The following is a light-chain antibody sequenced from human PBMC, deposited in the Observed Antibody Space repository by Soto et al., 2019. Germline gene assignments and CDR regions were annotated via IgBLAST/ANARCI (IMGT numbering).Light chain of an antibody. J-gene: IGLJ1*01. V-gene: IGLV2-8*01. CDR3: SSYAGSNNFNV. Sequence: QSALTQPPSASGSPGQSVTISCTGTSSDFVGYNYVSWYQQHPGKAPKLMIYEVSKRPSGVPDRFSGSKSGNTASLTVSGLQAEDEADYYCSSYAGSNNFNVFGTGTKVTVL. CDR2: EVS. CDR1: SSDFVGYNY.